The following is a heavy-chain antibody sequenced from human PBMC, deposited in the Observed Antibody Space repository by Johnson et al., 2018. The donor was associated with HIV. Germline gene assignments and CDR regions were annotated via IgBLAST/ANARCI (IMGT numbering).Heavy chain of an antibody. J-gene: IGHJ3*02. CDR3: AKGMSSVSYFGEWYHDACDI. D-gene: IGHD1-26*01. V-gene: IGHV3-30*04. Sequence: QVQLVESGGGVVQPGRSLRLSCAASGFTFSSYAMHWVRQAPGKGLEWVAVISYDGSNKYYVESVKGRFTISRDNSKNTLFLQMNSLRTEDTSVYYCAKGMSSVSYFGEWYHDACDIWGQGTMVTVSS. CDR2: ISYDGSNK. CDR1: GFTFSSYA.